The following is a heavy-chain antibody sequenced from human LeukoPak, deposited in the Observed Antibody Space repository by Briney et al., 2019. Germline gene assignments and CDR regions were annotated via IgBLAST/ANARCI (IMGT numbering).Heavy chain of an antibody. Sequence: GGSLRLSCEVSGFSVSNNYFSWVRQAPGKGLEWVSYIGSTIYYADSVKGRFTISRDNAKNSLYLQMNSLRAEDTAVYYCARDRGIVGTTGYYYMDVWGKGTTVTVSS. D-gene: IGHD1-26*01. V-gene: IGHV3-11*04. CDR3: ARDRGIVGTTGYYYMDV. CDR2: IGSTI. CDR1: GFSVSNNY. J-gene: IGHJ6*03.